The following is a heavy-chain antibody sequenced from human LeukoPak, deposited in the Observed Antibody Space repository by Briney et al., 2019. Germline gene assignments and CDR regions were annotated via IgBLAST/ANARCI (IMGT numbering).Heavy chain of an antibody. V-gene: IGHV4-4*02. Sequence: SETLSLTCAVSGGSISSSNWWSWVRQPPGKGLEWIGEVYHSGSTNYNPSLKSRVTISVDTSKNQFSLNLSSVTAADTAVYYCARSKGSWSFDYWGQGTLVTVSS. CDR3: ARSKGSWSFDY. D-gene: IGHD6-13*01. CDR1: GGSISSSNW. J-gene: IGHJ4*02. CDR2: VYHSGST.